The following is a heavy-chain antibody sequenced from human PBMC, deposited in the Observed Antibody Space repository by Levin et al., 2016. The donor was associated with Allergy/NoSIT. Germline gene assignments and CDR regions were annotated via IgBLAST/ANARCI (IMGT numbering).Heavy chain of an antibody. V-gene: IGHV2-5*02. D-gene: IGHD4-23*01. Sequence: WIRQPPGKALEWLALIYWDDGQRYSSALKNRLTITKDTSKNQVVLTLTNMDPVDTGTYYCAHISGAGNSPLTDFWGQGVLVTVSS. CDR3: AHISGAGNSPLTDF. J-gene: IGHJ4*02. CDR2: IYWDDGQ.